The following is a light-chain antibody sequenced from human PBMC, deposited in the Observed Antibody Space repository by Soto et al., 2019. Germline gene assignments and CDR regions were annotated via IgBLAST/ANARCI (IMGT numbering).Light chain of an antibody. CDR2: DVS. CDR1: SKDVGYYNY. V-gene: IGLV2-8*01. Sequence: QSALSQPPSASGSPGNPFTIACTGTSKDVGYYNYVSWYQQPPGKAPKLLIYDVSKRPSGVPDRFSGSKSGNTASLTVSGLQAEEEGDYYCSSDAGRDYPYVFGTGTK. J-gene: IGLJ1*01. CDR3: SSDAGRDYPYV.